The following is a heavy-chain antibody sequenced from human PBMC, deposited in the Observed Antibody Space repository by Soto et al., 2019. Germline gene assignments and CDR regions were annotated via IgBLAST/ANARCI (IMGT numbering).Heavy chain of an antibody. J-gene: IGHJ3*02. V-gene: IGHV3-33*01. CDR1: GFTFSSYG. CDR3: ARDPLGYCSSTSCDDDAFDI. Sequence: LRLSCAASGFTFSSYGMHWVRQAPGKGLEWVAVIWYDGSNKYYADSVKGRFTISRDNSKNTLYLQMNSLRAEDTAVYYCARDPLGYCSSTSCDDDAFDIWGQGTMVTVSS. D-gene: IGHD2-2*01. CDR2: IWYDGSNK.